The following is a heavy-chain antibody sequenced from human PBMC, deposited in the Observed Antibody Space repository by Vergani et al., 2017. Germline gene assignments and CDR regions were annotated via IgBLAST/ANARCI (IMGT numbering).Heavy chain of an antibody. CDR3: TTAWGLYYLHGEYFQY. CDR2: ISSGGVDI. J-gene: IGHJ1*01. V-gene: IGHV3-23*04. Sequence: VQLVESVGGVVQPGGSLRLSCADAGFTFDTYTMATVRQAPGKGLEWVATISSGGVDIFYADSVKGRFTISRDNSKNTLFLQMNSLKDEDTAVYYCTTAWGLYYLHGEYFQYWGRGTLVSVSS. D-gene: IGHD3-10*01. CDR1: GFTFDTYT.